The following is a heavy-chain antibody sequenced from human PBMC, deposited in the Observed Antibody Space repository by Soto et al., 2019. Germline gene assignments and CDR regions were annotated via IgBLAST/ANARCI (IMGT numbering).Heavy chain of an antibody. D-gene: IGHD6-13*01. CDR3: AREGRVNAGTDDY. J-gene: IGHJ4*02. V-gene: IGHV3-21*01. CDR2: ISSSSSYI. Sequence: EVQLVESGGGLVKPGGSLRLSCAASGFTFSSYSMNWVRQAPGKGLEWVLSISSSSSYIYYADSVKGRFTISRDNAKNSLYLQMNSLRAEDTAVYYCAREGRVNAGTDDYWGQGTLVTVSS. CDR1: GFTFSSYS.